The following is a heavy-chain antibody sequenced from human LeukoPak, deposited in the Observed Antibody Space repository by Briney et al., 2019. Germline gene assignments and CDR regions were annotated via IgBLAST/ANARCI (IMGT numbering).Heavy chain of an antibody. V-gene: IGHV1-18*01. CDR2: ISAYNDNT. Sequence: ASVKVSCKASGYTFTSYGISWVRQAPGQGLEWMGWISAYNDNTNYEQKLQGRVTMTTDTSTSTAYMELRSLRSDDTAVYYCARDAVVPAAIIHYYYYMDVWGKGTTVTVSS. CDR1: GYTFTSYG. J-gene: IGHJ6*03. CDR3: ARDAVVPAAIIHYYYYMDV. D-gene: IGHD2-2*02.